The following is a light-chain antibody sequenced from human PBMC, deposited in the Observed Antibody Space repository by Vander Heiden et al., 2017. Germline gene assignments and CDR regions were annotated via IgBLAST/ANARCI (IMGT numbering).Light chain of an antibody. J-gene: IGLJ1*01. CDR2: EVS. V-gene: IGLV2-8*01. Sequence: QSAPTQPPSASGAPGQSGTISCTGASSDVGTYNYVSWYQQHPGKAPKLMIYEVSKRPSGVPDRFSGSKSGNTASLTVSGLQPEDEADYYCSSYAGSNTYVFGTGTKVTVL. CDR1: SSDVGTYNY. CDR3: SSYAGSNTYV.